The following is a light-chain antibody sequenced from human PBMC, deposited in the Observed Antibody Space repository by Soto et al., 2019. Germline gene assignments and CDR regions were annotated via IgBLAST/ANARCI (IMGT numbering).Light chain of an antibody. J-gene: IGKJ2*01. CDR1: RSVSSTY. CDR3: QQYGSSSYT. Sequence: EIVLTQSPATLSLSPGERATLSCGASRSVSSTYLAWYQQKPGLAPRLVIYDASSRAVGIPDRFSGSGSGTAFTLTISRLEPEDFAVYYCQQYGSSSYTFGQGTKLEIE. V-gene: IGKV3D-20*01. CDR2: DAS.